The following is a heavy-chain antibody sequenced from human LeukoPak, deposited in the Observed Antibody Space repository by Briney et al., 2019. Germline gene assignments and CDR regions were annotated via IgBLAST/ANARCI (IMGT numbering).Heavy chain of an antibody. J-gene: IGHJ1*01. V-gene: IGHV3-43*02. CDR1: GFTFDDYA. Sequence: GGSLRLSCAASGFTFDDYAMHWVRQAPGKGLEWVSLISGDGGSTYYADSVKGRFTISRDNSKNSLYLQMNSLRTEDTALYYCAKDNIEGLRYFDRLLYGPYFQHWGQGTLVTVSS. CDR2: ISGDGGST. D-gene: IGHD3-9*01. CDR3: AKDNIEGLRYFDRLLYGPYFQH.